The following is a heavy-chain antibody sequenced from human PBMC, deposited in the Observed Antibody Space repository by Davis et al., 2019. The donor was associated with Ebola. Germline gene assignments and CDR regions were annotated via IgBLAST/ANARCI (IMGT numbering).Heavy chain of an antibody. V-gene: IGHV3-11*01. CDR3: ARDYYGPLYYYGMDV. CDR1: GFTFSDHY. CDR2: ISSSGDIV. J-gene: IGHJ6*02. Sequence: GGSLRLSCAASGFTFSDHYMNWIRQTPGKGLEWISHISSSGDIVSYADSVKGRFSISRDNAKNSLYLQMNRLRADDTAIYYCARDYYGPLYYYGMDVWGQGTTVTVSS. D-gene: IGHD3-10*01.